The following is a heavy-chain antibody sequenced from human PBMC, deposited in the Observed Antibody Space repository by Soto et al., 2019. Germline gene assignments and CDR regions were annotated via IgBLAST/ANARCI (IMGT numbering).Heavy chain of an antibody. J-gene: IGHJ4*02. CDR1: GFTFSSYG. CDR2: IWYDGSNK. Sequence: QVQLVESGGGGVQPGRSLRLSCAASGFTFSSYGMHWVRQAPGKGLEWVAVIWYDGSNKYYADSVKGRFTISRDNSKNTLYLQMNSLRAEDTAVYYCAREAFQEPFFDYWGQGTLVTVSS. CDR3: AREAFQEPFFDY. V-gene: IGHV3-33*01. D-gene: IGHD1-26*01.